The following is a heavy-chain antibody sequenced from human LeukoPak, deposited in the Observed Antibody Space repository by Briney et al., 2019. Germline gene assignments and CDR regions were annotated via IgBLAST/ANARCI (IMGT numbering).Heavy chain of an antibody. CDR3: AKGLSYGSSASDY. CDR2: ISGSGGST. D-gene: IGHD3-22*01. Sequence: GGSLRLSCAASAFTISSFAMTWDRQAPGKGLEWVSGISGSGGSTYYADSVKGRFTISRDNSKNTLYLQMNSLRGEDTAVYYCAKGLSYGSSASDYWGQGTLVTVSS. V-gene: IGHV3-23*01. J-gene: IGHJ4*02. CDR1: AFTISSFA.